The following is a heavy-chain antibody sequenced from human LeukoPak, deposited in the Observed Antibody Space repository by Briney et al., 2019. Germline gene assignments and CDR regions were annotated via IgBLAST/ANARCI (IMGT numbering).Heavy chain of an antibody. J-gene: IGHJ5*02. CDR3: ARDTSGWDPNWFDP. CDR2: IYTSGST. V-gene: IGHV4-4*07. D-gene: IGHD6-19*01. CDR1: GGSISSYY. Sequence: SETLSLTCTVSGGSISSYYWSWIRQPAGKGLEWIGRIYTSGSTNYNPSLKSRVTMSVDTSKNQFSLKLSSVTAADTAVYYCARDTSGWDPNWFDPWGQGTLVTVSS.